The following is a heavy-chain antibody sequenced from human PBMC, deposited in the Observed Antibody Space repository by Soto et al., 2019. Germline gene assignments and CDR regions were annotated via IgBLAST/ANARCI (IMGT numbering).Heavy chain of an antibody. CDR2: ISWDGGST. CDR3: AKALPGRKAPYYYYYGMDV. Sequence: SLRLSCAASGFTFDDYTMHWVRQAPGKGLEWVSLISWDGGSTYYADSVKGRFTISRDNSKNSLYLQMNSLRTEDTALYYCAKALPGRKAPYYYYYGMDVWGQGTTVTVSS. CDR1: GFTFDDYT. J-gene: IGHJ6*02. V-gene: IGHV3-43*01.